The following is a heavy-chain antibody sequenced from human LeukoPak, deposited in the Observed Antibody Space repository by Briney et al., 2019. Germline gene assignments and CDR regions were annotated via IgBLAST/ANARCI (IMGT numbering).Heavy chain of an antibody. CDR1: GFTFSSYS. Sequence: PGGSLRLSCAASGFTFSSYSMNWVRQAPGKGLEWVSYISSSSSTIYYADSVKGRFTISRDNAKNSLYLQMNSLRAEDTAVYYCASEEEWNPFDYWGQGTLVTVSS. D-gene: IGHD1-1*01. V-gene: IGHV3-48*01. J-gene: IGHJ4*02. CDR2: ISSSSSTI. CDR3: ASEEEWNPFDY.